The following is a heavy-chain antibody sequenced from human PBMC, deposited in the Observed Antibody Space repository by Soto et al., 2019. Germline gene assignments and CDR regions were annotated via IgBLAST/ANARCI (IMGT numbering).Heavy chain of an antibody. CDR1: GFTFRSYA. CDR3: ANSPLGSYYYYMDV. Sequence: EVQLLESGGGLVQPVGSLRLSSAASGFTFRSYAMSWVRQAPGKGLEWVSAISGSGGRTYYADSVKGRFTISRDNSKNTLYLQMNSLRAEDTAVYYCANSPLGSYYYYMDVWGKGTTVTVSS. CDR2: ISGSGGRT. V-gene: IGHV3-23*01. D-gene: IGHD3-10*01. J-gene: IGHJ6*03.